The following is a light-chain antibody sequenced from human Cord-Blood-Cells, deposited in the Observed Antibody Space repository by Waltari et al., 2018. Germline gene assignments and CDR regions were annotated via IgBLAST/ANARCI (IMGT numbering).Light chain of an antibody. J-gene: IGLJ3*02. Sequence: QSALTQPRSVSGSPGQSVTISCTGTSSDVGGYNYLFWYPQHPGKAPKLMIYNVSNRPSGVPDCFSGSKSGNTASLTISGLQAEDEADYYCCSYAGSYTWVFGGGTKLTVL. V-gene: IGLV2-11*01. CDR1: SSDVGGYNY. CDR2: NVS. CDR3: CSYAGSYTWV.